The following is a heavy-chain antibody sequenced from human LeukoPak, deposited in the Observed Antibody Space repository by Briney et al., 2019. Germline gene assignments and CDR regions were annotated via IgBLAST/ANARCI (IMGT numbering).Heavy chain of an antibody. Sequence: RGSLRLSCAASRFTFSDYYMSWIRQAPGKGLEWVSYISSSGSTKYYADSVKGRFTISRDNAENSLYLQMNSLRAEDTAVYYCARDAGYCSSISCYVFDYWGQGTLVTVSS. J-gene: IGHJ4*02. D-gene: IGHD2-2*01. CDR3: ARDAGYCSSISCYVFDY. V-gene: IGHV3-11*01. CDR2: ISSSGSTK. CDR1: RFTFSDYY.